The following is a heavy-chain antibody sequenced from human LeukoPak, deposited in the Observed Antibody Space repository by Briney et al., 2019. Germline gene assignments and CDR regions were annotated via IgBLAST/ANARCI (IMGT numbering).Heavy chain of an antibody. CDR3: ARGDTAMDV. J-gene: IGHJ6*02. D-gene: IGHD5-18*01. CDR1: GFTFSTYA. Sequence: EGSLRLSCAASGFTFSTYAMSWVRQAPGKGLEWVSVIYSGGSTYYADYVKGRFTISRHNSKNTLYLQMNSLRAEDTAVYYCARGDTAMDVWGQGTTVTVSS. CDR2: IYSGGST. V-gene: IGHV3-53*04.